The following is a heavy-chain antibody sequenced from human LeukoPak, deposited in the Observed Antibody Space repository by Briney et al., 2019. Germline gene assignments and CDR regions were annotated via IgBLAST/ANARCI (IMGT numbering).Heavy chain of an antibody. CDR2: ISAYNGNT. J-gene: IGHJ6*02. D-gene: IGHD2-21*02. Sequence: ASVKVSRKASGYTFTSYGISWVRQAPGQGLEWMGWISAYNGNTNYAQKLQGRVTMTTDTSTSTAYMELRSLRSDDTAVYYCARGVVVTAIRYYYYGMDVWGQGTTVTVSS. CDR1: GYTFTSYG. CDR3: ARGVVVTAIRYYYYGMDV. V-gene: IGHV1-18*01.